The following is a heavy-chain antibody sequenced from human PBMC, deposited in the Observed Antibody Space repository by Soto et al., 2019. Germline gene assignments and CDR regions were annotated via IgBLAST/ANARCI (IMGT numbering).Heavy chain of an antibody. V-gene: IGHV1-18*01. D-gene: IGHD3-10*01. CDR2: ISAYNGNT. Sequence: ASVKVSCKASGYTFTSYGISLVRQAPGQGLEWMGWISAYNGNTNYAQKLQGRVTMTTDTSTSTAYMELRSLRSDDTAVYYCARGSPDYYYGSGTASYYFDYWGQGTLVTVS. CDR1: GYTFTSYG. CDR3: ARGSPDYYYGSGTASYYFDY. J-gene: IGHJ4*02.